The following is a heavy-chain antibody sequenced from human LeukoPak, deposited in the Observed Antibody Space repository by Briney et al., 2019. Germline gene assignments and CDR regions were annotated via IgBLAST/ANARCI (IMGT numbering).Heavy chain of an antibody. CDR3: ARDCSSTSCYTGYYYYGMDV. V-gene: IGHV1-46*01. Sequence: ASVKVSCKASGYTFTSYYMHWVRQAPGQGFEWMGIINPSGGSTSYAQKFQGRVTMTRDSSTSTVYMELSSLRSDDTAVYYCARDCSSTSCYTGYYYYGMDVWGQGTTVTVSS. D-gene: IGHD2-2*02. J-gene: IGHJ6*02. CDR1: GYTFTSYY. CDR2: INPSGGST.